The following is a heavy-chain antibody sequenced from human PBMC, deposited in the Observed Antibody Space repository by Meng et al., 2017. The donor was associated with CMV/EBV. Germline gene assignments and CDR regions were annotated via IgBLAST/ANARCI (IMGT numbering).Heavy chain of an antibody. CDR1: GGSFSGYY. Sequence: SETLSLTCAVYGGSFSGYYWSWIRQPPGKGLEWIGEINHGGSTNYNPSLKSRVTISVDTSKNQFSLKLNSVTPEDTAVYYCARDGEVGATLYYYYGMDVWGQGTTVTVSS. CDR3: ARDGEVGATLYYYYGMDV. J-gene: IGHJ6*02. V-gene: IGHV4-34*01. D-gene: IGHD1-26*01. CDR2: INHGGST.